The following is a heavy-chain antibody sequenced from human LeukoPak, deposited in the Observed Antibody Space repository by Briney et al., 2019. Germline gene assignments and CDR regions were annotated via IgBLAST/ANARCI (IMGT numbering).Heavy chain of an antibody. CDR1: GFTFSSYA. CDR3: ARESITYYYYYGMDV. CDR2: ISSNGGST. D-gene: IGHD3-10*01. J-gene: IGHJ6*02. V-gene: IGHV3-64*01. Sequence: PGGSLRLSCAASGFTFSSYAMHWVRQAPGQGLEYVSAISSNGGSTYYANSVKGRFTISRDNSKNTLYLQMGSLRAEDMAVYYCARESITYYYYYGMDVWGQGTTVTVSS.